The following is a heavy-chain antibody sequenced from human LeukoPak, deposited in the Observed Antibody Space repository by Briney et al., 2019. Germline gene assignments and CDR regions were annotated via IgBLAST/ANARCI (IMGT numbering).Heavy chain of an antibody. D-gene: IGHD3-10*01. CDR2: IYSGGST. CDR1: IFPDSSLH. V-gene: IGHV3-66*01. J-gene: IGHJ6*02. Sequence: GGSLSLLCGASIFPDSSLHMRWARQARGGGLEWVLVIYSGGSTYYADSVKGRFTISRDNSKNTLYLQMNSLRAEDTAVYYCARDRFMVRGPHYGMDVWGQGTTVTVSS. CDR3: ARDRFMVRGPHYGMDV.